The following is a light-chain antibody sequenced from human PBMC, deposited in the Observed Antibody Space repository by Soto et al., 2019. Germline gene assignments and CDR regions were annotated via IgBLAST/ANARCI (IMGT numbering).Light chain of an antibody. V-gene: IGLV2-14*01. Sequence: QSALTQPASVSGSPGQSITISCTGTSSDVGAYNSVSWYQQYPGKAPKLRIYDVRYRPSGVSQRFSGSKSGNTASLTISGLQADDEADYYCASYRSGSTPVVFGGGTKVTAL. CDR3: ASYRSGSTPVV. CDR2: DVR. CDR1: SSDVGAYNS. J-gene: IGLJ2*01.